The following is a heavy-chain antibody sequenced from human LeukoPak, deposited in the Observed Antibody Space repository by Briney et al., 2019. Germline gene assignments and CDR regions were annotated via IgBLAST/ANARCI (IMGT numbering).Heavy chain of an antibody. D-gene: IGHD1-26*01. V-gene: IGHV1-8*01. CDR3: ARGTRGRGDWYFDL. CDR1: GYTFTSYD. J-gene: IGHJ2*01. Sequence: PGASVKVSCKASGYTFTSYDINWVRQATGQGLEWMGWMNPNSGNTNYAQKLQGRVTMSADTSTSTAYMELRSLTSDDTAVYYCARGTRGRGDWYFDLWGRGTLVTVSS. CDR2: MNPNSGNT.